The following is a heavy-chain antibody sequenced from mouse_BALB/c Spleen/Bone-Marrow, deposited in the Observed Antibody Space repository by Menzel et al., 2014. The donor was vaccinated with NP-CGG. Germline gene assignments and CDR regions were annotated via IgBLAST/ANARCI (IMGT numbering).Heavy chain of an antibody. CDR2: IYPGSGST. V-gene: IGHV1S22*01. CDR1: GYTFTSYW. J-gene: IGHJ2*01. Sequence: LQQSGSELVRPGASVKLSCKASGYTFTSYWMHWVKQRPGQGLEWIGNIYPGSGSTNYDEKFKSKATLTVDTSSSTAYMQLRSLTSEDSVVYYCTQGYWGQGTTRTVSS. CDR3: TQGY.